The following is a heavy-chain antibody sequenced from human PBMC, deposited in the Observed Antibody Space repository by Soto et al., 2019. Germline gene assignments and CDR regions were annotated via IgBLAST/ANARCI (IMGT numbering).Heavy chain of an antibody. J-gene: IGHJ4*02. D-gene: IGHD2-21*02. CDR3: ARQRTTVVTQAYFDH. V-gene: IGHV4-39*01. CDR1: GESISSSSYY. CDR2: IYYSGRT. Sequence: LSLTCIVSGESISSSSYYWGWIRQPPGKGLEWIGSIYYSGRTYYNPSFKSRVTISIDTSKNQFSLKLSSVTATDTAVYYCARQRTTVVTQAYFDHWGQGALVTVSS.